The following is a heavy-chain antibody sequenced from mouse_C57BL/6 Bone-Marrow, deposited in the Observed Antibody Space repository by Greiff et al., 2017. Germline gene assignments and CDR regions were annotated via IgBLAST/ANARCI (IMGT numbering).Heavy chain of an antibody. D-gene: IGHD6-1*01. CDR3: ARWGPLRCLFAY. CDR1: GYTFTSYG. V-gene: IGHV1-81*01. CDR2: IYPRSGNT. Sequence: QVQLKQSGAELARPGASVKLSCKASGYTFTSYGISWVKQRTGQGLEWIGEIYPRSGNTYYNEKFKGKATLTADKSSSTAYMELLSLTSEDSAVYCCARWGPLRCLFAYWGQGTLVTVSA. J-gene: IGHJ3*01.